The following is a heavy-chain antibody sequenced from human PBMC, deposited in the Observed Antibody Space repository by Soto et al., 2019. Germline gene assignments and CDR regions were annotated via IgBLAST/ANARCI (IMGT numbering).Heavy chain of an antibody. D-gene: IGHD5-18*01. V-gene: IGHV3-73*02. CDR2: VRNKVNSYAT. Sequence: EVQLVESGGGLVQPGGSLRLSCAASGFIFTDSAIHWIRQTSGKGLEWVGRVRNKVNSYATIYAASVEGRFTISRDDSINTVYLQMNSRKTEDTAIYYCTRRRDWTAMDPLDYWGQGTLVTVSS. CDR1: GFIFTDSA. J-gene: IGHJ4*02. CDR3: TRRRDWTAMDPLDY.